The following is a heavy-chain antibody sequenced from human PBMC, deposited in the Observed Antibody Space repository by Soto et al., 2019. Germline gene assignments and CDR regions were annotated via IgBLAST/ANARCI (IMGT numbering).Heavy chain of an antibody. V-gene: IGHV6-1*01. Sequence: QSQTLSLTCAISGDSVSSNSAAWNWIRQSPSRGLEWLGRTYYRSKWYNDYAVSVKSRITINPDTSKNQFSLQLNSVTPEDTAVYYCARGPLYDYVWGSYRYDAFDIWGQGTMVTVSS. J-gene: IGHJ3*02. D-gene: IGHD3-16*02. CDR2: TYYRSKWYN. CDR3: ARGPLYDYVWGSYRYDAFDI. CDR1: GDSVSSNSAA.